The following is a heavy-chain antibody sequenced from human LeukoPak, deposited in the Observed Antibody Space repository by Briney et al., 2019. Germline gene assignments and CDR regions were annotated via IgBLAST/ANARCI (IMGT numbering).Heavy chain of an antibody. Sequence: SVKVSCKASGGTFSSYAISWVRQAPGQGLEWMGGIIPIFGTANYAQKFQGRVTIITDESTSTAYMELSSLRSEDTAVYYCATAYCGGDCYATNFDYWGQGTLVTVSS. CDR3: ATAYCGGDCYATNFDY. J-gene: IGHJ4*02. V-gene: IGHV1-69*05. D-gene: IGHD2-21*02. CDR1: GGTFSSYA. CDR2: IIPIFGTA.